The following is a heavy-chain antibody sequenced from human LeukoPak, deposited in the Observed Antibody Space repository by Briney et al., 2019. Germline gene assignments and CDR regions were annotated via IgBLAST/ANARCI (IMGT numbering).Heavy chain of an antibody. V-gene: IGHV3-7*03. CDR2: IKQDGSEE. J-gene: IGHJ4*02. CDR1: GFTISSYW. CDR3: ARRYFDY. Sequence: GGSLRLSCVASGFTISSYWMHWVRQAPGKGLEWVANIKQDGSEEYYVDSVKGRFTISRDNAKNSLYLQMNSLRAEDTAVYYCARRYFDYWGQGILVTVSS.